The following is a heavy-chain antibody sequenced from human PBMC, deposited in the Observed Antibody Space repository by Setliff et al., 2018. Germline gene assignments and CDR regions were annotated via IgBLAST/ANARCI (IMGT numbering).Heavy chain of an antibody. CDR2: MNPNSGHT. D-gene: IGHD2-15*01. CDR1: GYTFTSYD. J-gene: IGHJ5*02. Sequence: ASVKVSCKASGYTFTSYDINWVRQATGQGLEWMGWMNPNSGHTGYAQKFQGRVTITRNTSISTTYMVLSSLRSEDTAVYYCARGSRSGGKGGYNWFDPWGQGTLVTVS. V-gene: IGHV1-8*03. CDR3: ARGSRSGGKGGYNWFDP.